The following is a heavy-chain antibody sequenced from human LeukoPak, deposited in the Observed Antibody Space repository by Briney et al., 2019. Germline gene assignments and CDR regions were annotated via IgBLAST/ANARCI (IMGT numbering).Heavy chain of an antibody. D-gene: IGHD7-27*01. Sequence: ASLKLSCKASGYTFTGYYMHWVRQAPGQGLEWMGWINPNSGGTNYAQKFQGRVTMTRDTSISTAYMELSSLRSDDTAVYYCARRSNWEGVLAPDYWGQGTLVTVST. CDR3: ARRSNWEGVLAPDY. CDR1: GYTFTGYY. V-gene: IGHV1-2*02. J-gene: IGHJ4*02. CDR2: INPNSGGT.